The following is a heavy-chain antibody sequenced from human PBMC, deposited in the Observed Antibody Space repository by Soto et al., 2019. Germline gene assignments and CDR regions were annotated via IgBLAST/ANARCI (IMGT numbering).Heavy chain of an antibody. D-gene: IGHD3-3*01. CDR2: IIPIFGTA. CDR3: AASGYDISRDGYYYYGLDV. Sequence: QVQLVQSGAEVKKPGSSVKVSCKASGGTFSSYAISWVRQAPGQGLEWMGGIIPIFGTANYAQKFQGRVTITADEYTRTAYMEMRRLRYEDTAVYYCAASGYDISRDGYYYYGLDVWGQGTTVTVSS. J-gene: IGHJ6*02. CDR1: GGTFSSYA. V-gene: IGHV1-69*01.